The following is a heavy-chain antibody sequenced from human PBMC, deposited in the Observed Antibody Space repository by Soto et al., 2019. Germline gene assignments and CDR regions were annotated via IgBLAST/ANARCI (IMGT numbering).Heavy chain of an antibody. V-gene: IGHV3-30*03. J-gene: IGHJ6*02. CDR3: ADPGSTDLDV. D-gene: IGHD3-10*01. Sequence: QVRLVESGGGVVQPGRSLRLSCAASGFTFSSYGMHWVRQAPGKGLEWVAVISNDGSKEYYAASVKGRFTISRDNSKNMLFLQMNSLRAEHTAVYYCADPGSTDLDVWGQGTTVTVSS. CDR2: ISNDGSKE. CDR1: GFTFSSYG.